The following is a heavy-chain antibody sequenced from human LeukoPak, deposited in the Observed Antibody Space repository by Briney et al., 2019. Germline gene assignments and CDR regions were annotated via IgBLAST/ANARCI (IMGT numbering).Heavy chain of an antibody. Sequence: GGPLRPTCETSGFTFSSYWMTWLRQAPGKCIEWVANIKQDVSENYNVESVTGRFTISRDNAKTSLYLLMNILSAEDTAVYYCARETKAMYGSSFSMWGQGTLVTVSS. CDR2: IKQDVSEN. J-gene: IGHJ4*02. CDR3: ARETKAMYGSSFSM. CDR1: GFTFSSYW. D-gene: IGHD6-6*01. V-gene: IGHV3-7*01.